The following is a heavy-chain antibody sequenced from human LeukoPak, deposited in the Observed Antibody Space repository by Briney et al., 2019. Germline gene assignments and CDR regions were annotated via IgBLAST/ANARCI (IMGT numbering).Heavy chain of an antibody. Sequence: SETLSLTCAVYGGSFSGYYWSWIRQPPGKGLEWIGEINHSGSTTYNPSLKSRVTISVDTSKTQSSLKLSSVTAADTAVYYCASRYSSGWYDYYRMYVWGQGNTVTVSS. CDR2: INHSGST. D-gene: IGHD6-19*01. V-gene: IGHV4-34*01. CDR1: GGSFSGYY. CDR3: ASRYSSGWYDYYRMYV. J-gene: IGHJ6*02.